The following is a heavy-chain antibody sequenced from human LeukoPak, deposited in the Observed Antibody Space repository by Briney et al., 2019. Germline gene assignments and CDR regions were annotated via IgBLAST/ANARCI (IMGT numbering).Heavy chain of an antibody. V-gene: IGHV4-61*05. CDR1: GGSISSSSYY. D-gene: IGHD6-13*01. CDR2: IYYSGST. Sequence: SETLSLTCTVSGGSISSSSYYWGWIRQPPGKGLEWIGYIYYSGSTNYNPSLKSRVTMSVDTSKNQFSLKLTSVTAADTAVYYCARGSTFSSWPDYWGQGALVTVSS. J-gene: IGHJ4*02. CDR3: ARGSTFSSWPDY.